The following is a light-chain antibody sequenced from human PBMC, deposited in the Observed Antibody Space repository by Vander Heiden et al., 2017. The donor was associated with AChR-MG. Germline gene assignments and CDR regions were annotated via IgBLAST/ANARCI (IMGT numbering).Light chain of an antibody. V-gene: IGLV1-40*01. CDR3: QSYDSSLSGVV. J-gene: IGLJ2*01. CDR2: GNR. Sequence: QSVLPQPPSVSGAPGQRVTIPCTGSSSNIGAGYDVHWYQQLPGTAPKLLIDGNRNRPSGVPDRFSGAKSGTSASLAITGLQAEDEADYYCQSYDSSLSGVVFGGGTKLTVL. CDR1: SSNIGAGYD.